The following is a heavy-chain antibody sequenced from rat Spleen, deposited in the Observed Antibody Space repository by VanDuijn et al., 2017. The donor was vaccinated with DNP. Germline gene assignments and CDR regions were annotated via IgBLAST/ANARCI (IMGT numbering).Heavy chain of an antibody. V-gene: IGHV5-7*01. CDR3: AKDGTTTYNWFAY. D-gene: IGHD1-10*01. CDR2: ISTSGSRA. CDR1: GITFSDHN. Sequence: EVQLVESGGDLVQPGRSLKLSCAVSGITFSDHNMARVRLAPKKGLEWVATISTSGSRAYYPDSVKGRFTISRDDAKSSLYLQMNSLKSEDTATYYCAKDGTTTYNWFAYWGQGTLVTVSS. J-gene: IGHJ3*01.